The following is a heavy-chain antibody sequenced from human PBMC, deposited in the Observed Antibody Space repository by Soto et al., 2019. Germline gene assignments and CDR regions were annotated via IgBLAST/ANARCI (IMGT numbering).Heavy chain of an antibody. Sequence: QVQLVQSGAEVKKPGASVKVSCEASGYTFTSYGISWVRQAPGQGLEWMGWISAFNGNTNYAQKFQGRVTMTTDTSTTTAYMELRSLRSDDTAVYYCARDRPPGVIVSTSGAMNYWGQGTLVTVSS. D-gene: IGHD3-16*01. CDR1: GYTFTSYG. V-gene: IGHV1-18*01. CDR2: ISAFNGNT. CDR3: ARDRPPGVIVSTSGAMNY. J-gene: IGHJ4*02.